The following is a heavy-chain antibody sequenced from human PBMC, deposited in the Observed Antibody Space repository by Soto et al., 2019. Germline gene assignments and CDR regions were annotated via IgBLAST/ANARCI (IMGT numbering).Heavy chain of an antibody. CDR3: ARDPNWRGSYSATDY. CDR1: GFTFSSYE. V-gene: IGHV3-48*03. J-gene: IGHJ4*02. CDR2: ISSSGSTI. Sequence: EVQLVESGGGLVQPGGSLRLSCAASGFTFSSYEMNWVRQAPGKGLEWVSYISSSGSTIYYADSVKGRFTISRDNAKNSLYLQMNSLRAKDTAVYYGARDPNWRGSYSATDYWGQGTLVTVSS. D-gene: IGHD1-26*01.